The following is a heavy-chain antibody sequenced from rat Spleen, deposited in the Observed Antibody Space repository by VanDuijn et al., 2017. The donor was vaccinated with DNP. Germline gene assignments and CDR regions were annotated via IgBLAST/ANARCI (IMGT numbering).Heavy chain of an antibody. CDR1: GFTFSSFP. J-gene: IGHJ2*01. D-gene: IGHD1-11*01. CDR2: ISTNGEYS. CDR3: TTDFERGY. Sequence: EVQLVESGGGLVQPGRSLKLSCTASGFTFSSFPMAWVRQAPTKGLEWVASISTNGEYSHYRDSVKGRFTISRDNAKNTQYLQMDSLRSEDTATFYCTTDFERGYWGQGVMVTVSS. V-gene: IGHV5-46*01.